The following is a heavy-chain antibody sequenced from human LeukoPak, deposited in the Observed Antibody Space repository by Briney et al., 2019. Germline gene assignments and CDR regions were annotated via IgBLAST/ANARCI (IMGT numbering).Heavy chain of an antibody. V-gene: IGHV1-8*03. CDR3: ARGRGSTLPAAIWRGYYFDY. D-gene: IGHD2-2*01. CDR2: MNPNSGNT. J-gene: IGHJ4*02. Sequence: ASVKVSCKASGYTFTSYDINWVRQATGQGLEWMGWMNPNSGNTGYAQKFQGRVTITRHTSISTAYMELSSLRSEDTAVYYCARGRGSTLPAAIWRGYYFDYWGQGTLVTVSS. CDR1: GYTFTSYD.